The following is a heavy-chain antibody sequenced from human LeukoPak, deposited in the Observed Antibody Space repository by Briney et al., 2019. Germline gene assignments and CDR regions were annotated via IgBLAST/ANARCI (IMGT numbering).Heavy chain of an antibody. J-gene: IGHJ6*03. CDR1: GASISTYY. Sequence: PSETLSLTCTVSGASISTYYWSWIRQPPGKGLEWIGSISYSGSTKYNPSLESRVTISVDTSKNQISLKLSSVTAADTTVYYCARAPERWYSYGSYTYYYMDVWGKGTTVTVSS. V-gene: IGHV4-59*01. CDR3: ARAPERWYSYGSYTYYYMDV. CDR2: ISYSGST. D-gene: IGHD5-18*01.